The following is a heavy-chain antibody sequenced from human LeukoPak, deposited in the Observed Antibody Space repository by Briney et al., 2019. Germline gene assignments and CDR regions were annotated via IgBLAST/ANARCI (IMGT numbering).Heavy chain of an antibody. V-gene: IGHV3-49*04. CDR1: GFIFGDYS. Sequence: GGSLRLSCAASGFIFGDYSMNWVRQAPGKGLEWVGFIRSKAYGGTAEYAASVKGRFTISRDDSKSVAYLQMDSLKTEDTAVYYCTREIRYFDWFQADYWGQGTLVTVSS. CDR2: IRSKAYGGTA. CDR3: TREIRYFDWFQADY. J-gene: IGHJ4*02. D-gene: IGHD3-9*01.